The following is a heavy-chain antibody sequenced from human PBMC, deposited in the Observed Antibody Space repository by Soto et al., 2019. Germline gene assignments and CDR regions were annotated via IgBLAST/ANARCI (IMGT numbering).Heavy chain of an antibody. CDR2: INSDGSST. CDR1: GSTFSNDW. CDR3: ARDRSYRLDV. D-gene: IGHD4-4*01. Sequence: EVQLVESGGGLLQPGGSLRLSCAVSGSTFSNDWMHWVRQAPGKGLVWVSHINSDGSSTNYADFVKGRFTIARDNAKNTVYLQMNSRRAEDTAVYYCARDRSYRLDVWGQGTTVTVSS. V-gene: IGHV3-74*01. J-gene: IGHJ6*02.